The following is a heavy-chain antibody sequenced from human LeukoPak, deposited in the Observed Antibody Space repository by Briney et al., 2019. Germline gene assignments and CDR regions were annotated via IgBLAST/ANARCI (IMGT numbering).Heavy chain of an antibody. Sequence: SVKVSCKASGGTFSSYAISWVRQAPGQGLEWMGRIIPILGIANYAQKFQGRVTITADKSTSTAYMELSSLRSEDTAVYYCARDLGWLQTLFYRGQGTLVTVSS. D-gene: IGHD5-24*01. CDR1: GGTFSSYA. V-gene: IGHV1-69*04. CDR3: ARDLGWLQTLFY. CDR2: IIPILGIA. J-gene: IGHJ4*02.